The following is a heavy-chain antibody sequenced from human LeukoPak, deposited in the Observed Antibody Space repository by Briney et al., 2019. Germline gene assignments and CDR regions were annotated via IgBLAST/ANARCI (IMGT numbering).Heavy chain of an antibody. CDR2: IYSGGST. CDR3: AKDPGPNGDYRTFDY. CDR1: GFTFSTYW. Sequence: GGSLRLSCAASGFTFSTYWMTWVRQAPGKGLEWVSVIYSGGSTYYADSVKGRFTISRDNSKNTLYLQMNSLRAEDTAVYYCAKDPGPNGDYRTFDYWGQGTLVTVSS. V-gene: IGHV3-53*01. D-gene: IGHD4-17*01. J-gene: IGHJ4*02.